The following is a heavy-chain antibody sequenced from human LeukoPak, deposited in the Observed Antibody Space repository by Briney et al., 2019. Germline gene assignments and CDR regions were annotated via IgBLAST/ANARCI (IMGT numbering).Heavy chain of an antibody. CDR1: GFSVSNNY. D-gene: IGHD2-15*01. CDR2: IYSGGST. J-gene: IGHJ1*01. Sequence: GGSLRLSCAASGFSVSNNYMSWVRQAPGKGLEWVSDIYSGGSTFYADSVKGRFTISRDNSKNTLYLQMNSLRAEDTAVYYCASDSYSPEYFRHWGQGTLVTVSS. CDR3: ASDSYSPEYFRH. V-gene: IGHV3-66*01.